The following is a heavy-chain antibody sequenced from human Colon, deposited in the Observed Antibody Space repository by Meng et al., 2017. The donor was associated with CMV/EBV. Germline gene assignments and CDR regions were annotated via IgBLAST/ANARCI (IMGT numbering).Heavy chain of an antibody. D-gene: IGHD5-24*01. Sequence: GGSLRLSCAVSGFTFTDYDMNWVRQAPGKGLEWISYISNSGTSKYYAASVNGRFTISRDNAKNSLYLEMSGLRVEDTALYYCARVDWRDYNYYRNYGMDVWGQGNPGHRLL. J-gene: IGHJ6*02. CDR3: ARVDWRDYNYYRNYGMDV. CDR2: ISNSGTSK. CDR1: GFTFTDYD. V-gene: IGHV3-48*03.